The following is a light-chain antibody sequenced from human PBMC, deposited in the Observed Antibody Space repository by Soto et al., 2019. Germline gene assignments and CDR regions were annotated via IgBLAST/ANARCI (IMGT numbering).Light chain of an antibody. CDR2: GAS. Sequence: IVLTQSPGTLSLTPGERATLSCMASQSVSSSYLAWYQQKPGQAPRLLIYGASSRATGIPDRFSGSGSGTDFTLTISRLEPEDSAVYYCQQYGSSPPFTFGPGTRVDIK. CDR3: QQYGSSPPFT. CDR1: QSVSSSY. J-gene: IGKJ3*01. V-gene: IGKV3-20*01.